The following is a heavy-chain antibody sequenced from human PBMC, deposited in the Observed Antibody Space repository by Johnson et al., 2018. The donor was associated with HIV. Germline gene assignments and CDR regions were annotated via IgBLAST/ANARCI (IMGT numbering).Heavy chain of an antibody. CDR3: ARVSAVEGAGGSLLLMVYASDAFDI. CDR1: GFTFSNYA. V-gene: IGHV3-30*04. CDR2: ISYDGSNK. D-gene: IGHD2-8*01. J-gene: IGHJ3*02. Sequence: QVQLVESGGGVVQPGRSLRVSCAVSGFTFSNYAMHWVRQAPDKGLEWVAVISYDGSNKYFADSVKGRFTISRDNSKHPLYLQMNSPGAEDTAVYYCARVSAVEGAGGSLLLMVYASDAFDIWGQGTMVTVSS.